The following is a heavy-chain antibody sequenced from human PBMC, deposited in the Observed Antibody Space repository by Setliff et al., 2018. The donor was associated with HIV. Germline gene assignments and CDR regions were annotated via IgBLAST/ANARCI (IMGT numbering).Heavy chain of an antibody. D-gene: IGHD1-26*01. CDR2: ISGYTGRT. V-gene: IGHV1-18*01. Sequence: ASVKVSCKASGYTFTSYGIGWVRQAPGQGIESVGWISGYTGRTKYAQKFQGRVSLTTDTSTNTAYLEMRGLRPDDTATYYCARERGGSYYPGWFQHWGQGTLVTVSS. J-gene: IGHJ1*01. CDR1: GYTFTSYG. CDR3: ARERGGSYYPGWFQH.